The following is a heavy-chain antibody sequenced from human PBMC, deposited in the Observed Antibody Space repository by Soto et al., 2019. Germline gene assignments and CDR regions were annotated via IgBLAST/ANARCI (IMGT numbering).Heavy chain of an antibody. D-gene: IGHD3-10*01. V-gene: IGHV1-69*13. CDR1: RGTFSNYA. Sequence: GASVKVSCKASRGTFSNYAISWVRQAPGQGLEWMGGIIPIFGTTNYAQKFQGRVTITADESTSTAYMKLSSLRSQDTAVYYCARDSGGPGRYFDYWGQGTLVTVSS. CDR3: ARDSGGPGRYFDY. J-gene: IGHJ4*02. CDR2: IIPIFGTT.